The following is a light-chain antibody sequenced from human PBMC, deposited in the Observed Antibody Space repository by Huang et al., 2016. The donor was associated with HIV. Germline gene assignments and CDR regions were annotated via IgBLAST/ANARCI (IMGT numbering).Light chain of an antibody. V-gene: IGKV1-27*01. Sequence: DIQMTQSPSSLSSSVGDRVTITCRASQGISNYLAWYQQKPAKVPMLLIYAASTLQSGVPARFSGSGSGTDFTLTISSLQPEDVATYYCQKYNSAPRVWTFGQGTKVEIK. CDR2: AAS. CDR1: QGISNY. CDR3: QKYNSAPRVWT. J-gene: IGKJ1*01.